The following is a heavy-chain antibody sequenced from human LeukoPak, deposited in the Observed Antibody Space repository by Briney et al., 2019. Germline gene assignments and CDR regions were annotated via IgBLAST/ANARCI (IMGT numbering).Heavy chain of an antibody. CDR1: GYTFTSYY. V-gene: IGHV1-46*01. CDR3: ARSLRSRDDFDY. Sequence: GASVKVSCKASGYTFTSYYMHWVRQAPGQGLEWMGIINPSGGSTSYAQKFQGRVTMTRDMSTSTVYMELSSLRSEDTAVYYCARSLRSRDDFDYWGQGTLVTVSS. CDR2: INPSGGST. J-gene: IGHJ4*02.